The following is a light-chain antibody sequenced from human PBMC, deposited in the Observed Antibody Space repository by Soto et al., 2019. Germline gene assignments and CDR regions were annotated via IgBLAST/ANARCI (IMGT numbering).Light chain of an antibody. J-gene: IGKJ1*01. V-gene: IGKV3-20*01. CDR3: QKYGSSPTT. CDR2: GEP. Sequence: VLTQSPGTLSLSPGDRATLSCRASQSVGSSSFFAWYQLKPGQAPRLLIYGEPRRATGIPERFSGRGSGTDCTLTINRLEPEDFAVYYCQKYGSSPTTCGQGTKVDIK. CDR1: QSVGSSSF.